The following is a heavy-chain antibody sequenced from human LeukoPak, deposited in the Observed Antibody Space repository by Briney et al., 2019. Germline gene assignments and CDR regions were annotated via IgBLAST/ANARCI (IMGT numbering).Heavy chain of an antibody. CDR2: IDLSDSYT. Sequence: GESLKISCKGSGYSFDNYWITWLRQMPGKGLEWMGKIDLSDSYTNYSPSFQGHVTISADKFISTAYLQWSSLKASDSAMYYCARHYYGSGSYSHFDYWGQGTLVTVSS. V-gene: IGHV5-10-1*01. CDR1: GYSFDNYW. D-gene: IGHD3-10*01. CDR3: ARHYYGSGSYSHFDY. J-gene: IGHJ4*02.